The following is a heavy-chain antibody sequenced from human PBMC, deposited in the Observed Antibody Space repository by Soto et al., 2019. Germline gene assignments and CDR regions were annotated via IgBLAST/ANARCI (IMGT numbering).Heavy chain of an antibody. V-gene: IGHV1-69*05. Sequence: SVKVSCKASGGTFSSYAISWVRQPPGQGLEWMGGIIPIFGTANYAQKFQGRVTITTDESTSTAYMELSSLRSEDTAVYYCARYVPKYSRPFDTFDFSGQGTMVTVSS. D-gene: IGHD6-6*01. CDR3: ARYVPKYSRPFDTFDF. CDR2: IIPIFGTA. CDR1: GGTFSSYA. J-gene: IGHJ3*01.